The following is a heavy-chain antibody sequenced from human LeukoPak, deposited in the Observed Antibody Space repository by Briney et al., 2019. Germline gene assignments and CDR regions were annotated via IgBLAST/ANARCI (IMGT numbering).Heavy chain of an antibody. CDR1: GGSISSSNW. CDR3: ARHGLGIVGARKAFDI. CDR2: IYHSGST. V-gene: IGHV4-4*02. J-gene: IGHJ3*02. Sequence: SETLSLTCAVSGGSISSSNWWSWVRQPPGKGLEWIGEIYHSGSTNYNPSLKSRVTISVDTSKNQFSLKLSSVTAADTAVYYCARHGLGIVGARKAFDIWGQGTMVTVSS. D-gene: IGHD1-26*01.